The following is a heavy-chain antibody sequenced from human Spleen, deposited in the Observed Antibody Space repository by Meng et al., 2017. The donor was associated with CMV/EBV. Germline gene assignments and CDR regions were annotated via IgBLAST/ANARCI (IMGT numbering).Heavy chain of an antibody. CDR1: GFAFYNYA. V-gene: IGHV3-23*03. Sequence: GGSLRLSCAASGFAFYNYAMHWVRQAPGKGLEWVAVIYGGGSSTYYADSVKGRFTISRDNSKNTLYLHMNSLRAEDTAVYYCARSDYWGQGTSVTVSS. CDR2: IYGGGSST. J-gene: IGHJ4*02. CDR3: ARSDY.